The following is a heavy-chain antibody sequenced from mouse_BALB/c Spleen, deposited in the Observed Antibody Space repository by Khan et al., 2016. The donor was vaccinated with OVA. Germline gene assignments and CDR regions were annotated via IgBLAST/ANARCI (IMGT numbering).Heavy chain of an antibody. J-gene: IGHJ3*01. Sequence: LQQPGSELVRPGASVKLSCKASGYTFTSYCMHWVKQRPGQGLEWIGDIYPGSGSTNYDAKFKSQATLTVDTSSSTAYMQLSSLTTEDSAVYYWTRWSYLLAYWGQGTLVTVSA. CDR1: GYTFTSYC. CDR2: IYPGSGST. CDR3: TRWSYLLAY. D-gene: IGHD2-12*01. V-gene: IGHV1S22*01.